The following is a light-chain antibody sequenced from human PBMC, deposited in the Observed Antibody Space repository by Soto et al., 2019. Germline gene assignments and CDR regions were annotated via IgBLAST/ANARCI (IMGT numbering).Light chain of an antibody. J-gene: IGLJ1*01. CDR1: ISDVGAYNF. V-gene: IGLV2-14*01. Sequence: QSALTQPSSLSGSPGQSITISCTGTISDVGAYNFVSWYQHHPGRAPKLIIYEVTIRPSGVSNRFSGSKSGNTASLTISGLQAEDEADYYCSSYTTSAHYVFGSGTKV. CDR2: EVT. CDR3: SSYTTSAHYV.